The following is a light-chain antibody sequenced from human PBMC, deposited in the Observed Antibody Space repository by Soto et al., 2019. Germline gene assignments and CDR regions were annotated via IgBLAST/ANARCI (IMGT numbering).Light chain of an antibody. Sequence: DIQMTQSPSTLSAGVGDRVTITCRASQRISTYLNWYQQKPGKAPTLLIYAASSWQSGVPSRFSGGGSGTDFTLPINTLQPEDFATYFCQQCYSSPRTFGQGTKVEIK. V-gene: IGKV1-39*01. CDR2: AAS. CDR1: QRISTY. J-gene: IGKJ1*01. CDR3: QQCYSSPRT.